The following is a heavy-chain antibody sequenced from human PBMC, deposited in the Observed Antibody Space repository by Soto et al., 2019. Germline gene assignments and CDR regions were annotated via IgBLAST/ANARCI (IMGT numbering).Heavy chain of an antibody. CDR2: INHSGST. CDR3: GRGDRRIGSDY. J-gene: IGHJ4*02. D-gene: IGHD2-15*01. V-gene: IGHV4-34*01. CDR1: GGSFSSSY. Sequence: PETLSITCAVHGGSFSSSYWSWIRQPPGKGLEWIGEINHSGSTNYNPSLKSRVTISVDTSKNQFSLKLSSVTAADTAVYYCGRGDRRIGSDYWGQGTLVTVSS.